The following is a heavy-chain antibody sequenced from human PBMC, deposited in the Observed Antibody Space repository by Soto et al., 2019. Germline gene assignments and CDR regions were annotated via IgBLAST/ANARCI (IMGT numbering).Heavy chain of an antibody. J-gene: IGHJ1*01. V-gene: IGHV4-39*02. D-gene: IGHD6-13*01. CDR1: GGSISSSSYY. CDR3: ARVAAPGTRHEYFHH. CDR2: IYYSGST. Sequence: SETLSLTCTVSGGSISSSSYYWGWIRQPPGKGLEWIGSIYYSGSTYYNPSLKSRVTMTRDTSTSTVYMELSSLRSEDTAVYFCARVAAPGTRHEYFHHWGQGTLVTVSS.